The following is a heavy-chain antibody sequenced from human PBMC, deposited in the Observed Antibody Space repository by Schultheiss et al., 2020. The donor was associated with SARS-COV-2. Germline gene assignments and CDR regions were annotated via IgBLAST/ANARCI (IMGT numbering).Heavy chain of an antibody. CDR1: GYTFTSYA. Sequence: GESLKISCKASGYTFTSYAMHWVRQAPGQRLEWMGWINAGNGNTKYSQKFQGRVTMTTDTSTSTAYMELRSLRSDDTAVYYCARWALGYCSSTSCPQVDYWGQGTLVTVSS. CDR3: ARWALGYCSSTSCPQVDY. D-gene: IGHD2-2*01. J-gene: IGHJ4*02. V-gene: IGHV1-3*01. CDR2: INAGNGNT.